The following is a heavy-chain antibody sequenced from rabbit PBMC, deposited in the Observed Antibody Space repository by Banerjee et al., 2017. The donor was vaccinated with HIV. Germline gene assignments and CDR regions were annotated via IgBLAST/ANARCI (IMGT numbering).Heavy chain of an antibody. Sequence: LEESGGGLVKPGGTLTLTCTVSGFSFSSNWICWVRQAPGKGLEWIACIDTNDGDTDYANWPKGRFTISKTSSTTVTLQMTSLTVADTATYFCARDLADAIGWNFNLWGPGTLVTVS. D-gene: IGHD4-1*01. V-gene: IGHV1S45*01. J-gene: IGHJ4*01. CDR2: IDTNDGDT. CDR1: GFSFSSNW. CDR3: ARDLADAIGWNFNL.